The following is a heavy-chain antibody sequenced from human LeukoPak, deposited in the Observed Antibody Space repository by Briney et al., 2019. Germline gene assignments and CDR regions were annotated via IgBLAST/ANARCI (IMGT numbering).Heavy chain of an antibody. CDR1: GGSISSYY. D-gene: IGHD3-22*01. Sequence: NPSETLSLTCTVSGGSISSYYWSWIRQPAGKGLEWIGRIYTSGSTNYNPSLKGRVTMSVDTSKNQFSLKLSSVTAADTAVYYWWRALTYYYDSSGYGAWFDPWGQGTLVTVSS. CDR2: IYTSGST. V-gene: IGHV4-4*07. CDR3: WRALTYYYDSSGYGAWFDP. J-gene: IGHJ5*02.